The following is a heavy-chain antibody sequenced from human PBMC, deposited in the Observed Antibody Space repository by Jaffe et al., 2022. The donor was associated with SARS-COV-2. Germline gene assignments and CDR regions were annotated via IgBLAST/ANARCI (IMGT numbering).Heavy chain of an antibody. Sequence: QVQLVESGGGVVQPGRSLRLSCAASGFTFSSYGMHWVRQAPGKGLEWVAVIWYDGSNKYYADSVKGRFTISRDNSKNTLYLQMNSLRAEDTAVYYCAREGDGYTRAFDYWGQGTLVTVSS. CDR3: AREGDGYTRAFDY. CDR2: IWYDGSNK. CDR1: GFTFSSYG. D-gene: IGHD5-12*01. V-gene: IGHV3-33*01. J-gene: IGHJ4*02.